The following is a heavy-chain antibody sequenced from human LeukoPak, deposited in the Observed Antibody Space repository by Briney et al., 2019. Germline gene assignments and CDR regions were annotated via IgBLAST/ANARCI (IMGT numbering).Heavy chain of an antibody. Sequence: ASVKVSCKASGYTFTSYYMHWVRQAPGQGLEWMGWINPNSGGTNYAQKFQGRVTMTRDTSISTAYMELSRLRSDDTAVYYCAREALEVGATDGALDYWGQGTLVTVSS. CDR2: INPNSGGT. CDR3: AREALEVGATDGALDY. D-gene: IGHD1-26*01. CDR1: GYTFTSYY. J-gene: IGHJ4*02. V-gene: IGHV1-2*02.